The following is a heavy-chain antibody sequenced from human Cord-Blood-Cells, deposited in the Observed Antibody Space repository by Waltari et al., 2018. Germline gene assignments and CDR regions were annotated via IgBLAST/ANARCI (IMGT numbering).Heavy chain of an antibody. CDR2: IRGSGGSK. CDR1: GFTFSSYA. CDR3: AKARTGSYFDY. Sequence: EVQLLESGGGLVQPGGSLRLSCAASGFTFSSYAMSWVRQAPGKGLEWVSAIRGSGGSKNYADSVKGRFTISRDNSKNTLYLQMNSLRAEDTAVYYCAKARTGSYFDYWGQGTLVTVSS. J-gene: IGHJ4*02. D-gene: IGHD7-27*01. V-gene: IGHV3-23*01.